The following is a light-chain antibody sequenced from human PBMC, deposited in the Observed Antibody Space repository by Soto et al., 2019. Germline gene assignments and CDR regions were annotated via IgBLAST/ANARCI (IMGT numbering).Light chain of an antibody. CDR1: QSVSSTY. Sequence: EIVLTQSPGTLSLSPGERATLSCRASQSVSSTYLAWYRQKAGQAPRLLIYAASRRATGIPDRFSGSGSGTDFTLTISRLEPEDFALYYCQQYDKSVLTFGGGTKVDIK. CDR2: AAS. CDR3: QQYDKSVLT. V-gene: IGKV3-20*01. J-gene: IGKJ4*01.